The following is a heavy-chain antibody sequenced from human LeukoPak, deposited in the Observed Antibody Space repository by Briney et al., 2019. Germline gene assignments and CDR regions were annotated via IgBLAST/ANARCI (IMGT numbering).Heavy chain of an antibody. D-gene: IGHD3-22*01. CDR3: ARAPSEIGGYYPEYFRH. CDR2: IKSDAST. J-gene: IGHJ1*01. Sequence: GGSLRLSCAASGFTFSSYWMHWVRQAPGKGLVWVSRIKSDASTNYAASVKGRFTISRDNAKNTVSLQMNSLRAEDTGVYYCARAPSEIGGYYPEYFRHWGQGTLVTVSS. V-gene: IGHV3-74*01. CDR1: GFTFSSYW.